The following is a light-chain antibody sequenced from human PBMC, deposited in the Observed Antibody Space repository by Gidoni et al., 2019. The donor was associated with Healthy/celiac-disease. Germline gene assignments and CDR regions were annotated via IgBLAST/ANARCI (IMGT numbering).Light chain of an antibody. V-gene: IGKV4-1*01. CDR3: QQYYSTPPL. Sequence: DIVMTQSPDSLAVSLGERATINCKSSQSVLYSSNNKHYLAWYQQKPGQPPKLLIYWASTRESGVPDRFSGSGSGTDFTLTISSLQAEDVAVYYCQQYYSTPPLFXGXTKVEIK. CDR1: QSVLYSSNNKHY. J-gene: IGKJ4*01. CDR2: WAS.